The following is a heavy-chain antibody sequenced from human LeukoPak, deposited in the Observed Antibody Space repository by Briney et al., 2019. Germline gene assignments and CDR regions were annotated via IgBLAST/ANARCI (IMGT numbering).Heavy chain of an antibody. V-gene: IGHV1-2*02. CDR3: ARAGRLRYFDWPIRNS. Sequence: ASVKVSSKASGYTFTVYYMHWVRHAPGQGLEWMGWINPNSGGTNYAQKFQGRVTMTRDTSISTAYMELSRLRSDDTAVYYCARAGRLRYFDWPIRNSRGQGTLVTVSS. J-gene: IGHJ4*02. CDR1: GYTFTVYY. CDR2: INPNSGGT. D-gene: IGHD3-9*01.